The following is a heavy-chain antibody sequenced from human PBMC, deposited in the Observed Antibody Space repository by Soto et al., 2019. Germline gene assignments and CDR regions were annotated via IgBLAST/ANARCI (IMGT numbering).Heavy chain of an antibody. Sequence: SETMALTCTVSGASISSYYWNWIRQPPGKGLEWIGYIHFSGSTDHHPSLKSRVTISLGTSRNQFSLKLSSVTAADTAVYFCARASIIGLPGLLDVSSRGTCVIVSS. CDR1: GASISSYY. CDR3: ARASIIGLPGLLDV. CDR2: IHFSGST. J-gene: IGHJ2*01. D-gene: IGHD5-12*01. V-gene: IGHV4-59*08.